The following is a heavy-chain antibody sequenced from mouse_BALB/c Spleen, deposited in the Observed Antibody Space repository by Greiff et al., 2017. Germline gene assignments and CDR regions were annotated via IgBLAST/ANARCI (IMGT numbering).Heavy chain of an antibody. V-gene: IGHV1-69*01. CDR3: ARYYRYDVDYFDY. CDR1: GYTFTDYW. J-gene: IGHJ2*01. CDR2: IDTSDSYT. D-gene: IGHD2-14*01. Sequence: VQLQQSGAELVMPGASVKMSCKASGYTFTDYWMHWVKQRPGQGLEWIGAIDTSDSYTSYNQKFKGKATLTVDESSSTAYMQLSSLTSEDSAVYYCARYYRYDVDYFDYWGQGTTLTVSS.